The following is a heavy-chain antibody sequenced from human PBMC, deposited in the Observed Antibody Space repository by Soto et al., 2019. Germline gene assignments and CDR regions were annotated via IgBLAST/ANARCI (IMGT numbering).Heavy chain of an antibody. CDR1: GFTFNTSG. V-gene: IGHV3-30*03. D-gene: IGHD2-21*02. Sequence: QVHLEESGGGVVQPGRALRLSCAASGFTFNTSGMHWVRQAPGKGLEWVAVIAFDGSQAFYGDSVRGRFTISRDNSKNTLFLQMKSLTPEDTAVYYCATKVRVTNYLYYGMDVWGQGTKVTVSS. J-gene: IGHJ6*02. CDR2: IAFDGSQA. CDR3: ATKVRVTNYLYYGMDV.